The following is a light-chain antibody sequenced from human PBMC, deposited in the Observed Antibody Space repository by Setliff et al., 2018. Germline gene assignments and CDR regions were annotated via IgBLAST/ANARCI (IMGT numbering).Light chain of an antibody. J-gene: IGLJ1*01. CDR1: KLGDKY. V-gene: IGLV3-1*01. CDR3: CSYAGSYTSLYV. Sequence: SYELTQPPSVSVSPGQTASITCSGDKLGDKYACWYQQKPGQSPVLVIYQDSKRPSGVPDRFSGSKSGNTASLTISGLQAEDEADYYCCSYAGSYTSLYVFGTGTKATVL. CDR2: QDS.